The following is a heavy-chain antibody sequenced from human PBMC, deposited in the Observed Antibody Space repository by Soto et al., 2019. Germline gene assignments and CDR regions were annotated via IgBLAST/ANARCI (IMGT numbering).Heavy chain of an antibody. J-gene: IGHJ5*02. CDR2: IYYSGST. V-gene: IGHV4-39*01. D-gene: IGHD3-3*02. Sequence: PSETLSLTCIVSGGSISNYYWGWIRQPPGKGLEWIGSIYYSGSTYYNPSLKSRVTISVDTSKNQFSLKLSSVTAADTAVYYCASPKIAFYNWFDPWGQGTLVTVSS. CDR3: ASPKIAFYNWFDP. CDR1: GGSISNYY.